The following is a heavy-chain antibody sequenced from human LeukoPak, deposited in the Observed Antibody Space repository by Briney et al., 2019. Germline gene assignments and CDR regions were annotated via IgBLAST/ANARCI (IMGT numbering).Heavy chain of an antibody. CDR3: AKDRGGSYSEDY. Sequence: PGGSLRLSCATSGFSFSRFSMIWVRQAPGKGLEWLSSITSTRPYIYYADSVRGRFTISRGNSKNTLYLQMNSLRAEDTAVYYCAKDRGGSYSEDYWGQGTLVTVSS. J-gene: IGHJ4*02. CDR2: ITSTRPYI. D-gene: IGHD1-26*01. CDR1: GFSFSRFS. V-gene: IGHV3-21*04.